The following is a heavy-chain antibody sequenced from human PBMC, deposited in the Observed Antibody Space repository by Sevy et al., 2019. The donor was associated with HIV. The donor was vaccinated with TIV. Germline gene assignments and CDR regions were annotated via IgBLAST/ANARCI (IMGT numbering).Heavy chain of an antibody. CDR2: ISGSGGST. D-gene: IGHD6-19*01. V-gene: IGHV3-23*01. Sequence: GGSLRLSCAASGFTFSSYAMSWVRQAPGKGLEWVSAISGSGGSTYYADSVKGRFTISRDNSKNTLYLQMNSLRAEDTAVYYCAKQAPYSSGWHGPPNAFDIWGQGTMVTVSS. CDR1: GFTFSSYA. J-gene: IGHJ3*02. CDR3: AKQAPYSSGWHGPPNAFDI.